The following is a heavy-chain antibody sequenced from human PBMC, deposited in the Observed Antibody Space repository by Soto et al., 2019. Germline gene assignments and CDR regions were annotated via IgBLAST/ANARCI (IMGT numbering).Heavy chain of an antibody. J-gene: IGHJ4*02. Sequence: EVQLVESGGGLVQPGGSLRLSCAASGFTFSSYSMNWVRQAPGKGLEWVSYISSSSSTIYYADSVKGRFTISRDNAKNPLYLQMNSLRAEDTAVYYCARYLRGYSYGPFDYWGQGTLVTVSS. V-gene: IGHV3-48*01. CDR3: ARYLRGYSYGPFDY. CDR2: ISSSSSTI. D-gene: IGHD5-18*01. CDR1: GFTFSSYS.